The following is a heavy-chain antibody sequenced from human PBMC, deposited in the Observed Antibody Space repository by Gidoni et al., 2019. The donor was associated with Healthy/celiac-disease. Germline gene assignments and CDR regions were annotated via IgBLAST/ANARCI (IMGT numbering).Heavy chain of an antibody. CDR2: IRSKANSYAT. J-gene: IGHJ4*02. Sequence: EVQLVESGGGLVQPGGSLNLACAASEFTFSGCAMPWVRQASGKGLEWGGLIRSKANSYATAYAASVNGRFTISRDDSKNTAYLQMNSLKTEDTAVYYCTRHLPSVYQGAAAGDYWGQGTLVTVSS. CDR3: TRHLPSVYQGAAAGDY. CDR1: EFTFSGCA. V-gene: IGHV3-73*01. D-gene: IGHD6-13*01.